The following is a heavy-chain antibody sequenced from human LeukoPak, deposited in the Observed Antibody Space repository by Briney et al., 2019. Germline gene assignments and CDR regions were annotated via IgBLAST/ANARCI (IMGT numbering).Heavy chain of an antibody. V-gene: IGHV4-39*07. CDR1: SGSISTSNYY. CDR2: IFYSGST. J-gene: IGHJ4*02. D-gene: IGHD1-26*01. Sequence: PSETLSLTCTVSSGSISTSNYYWGWVRQPPGKALEWIGNIFYSGSTYYSPSLKSRVTISLDTSRNQFSLKLNSVTAADTAVYYCARGGVAIMGPYGGYYFDYWGQGTLVTVSS. CDR3: ARGGVAIMGPYGGYYFDY.